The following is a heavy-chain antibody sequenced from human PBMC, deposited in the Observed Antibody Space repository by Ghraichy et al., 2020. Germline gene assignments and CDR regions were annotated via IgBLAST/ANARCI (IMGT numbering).Heavy chain of an antibody. CDR1: GFTFSSYS. V-gene: IGHV3-48*02. CDR3: ARDMETMVRGWGFDY. J-gene: IGHJ4*02. Sequence: GESLRLSCVVSGFTFSSYSFNWVRQAPGKGLEWVSYISGGSSTIYYADSVKGRFSISRDNAKNSLYLQMNSLRDEDTAVYYCARDMETMVRGWGFDYWGQGTLVTVSS. D-gene: IGHD3-10*01. CDR2: ISGGSSTI.